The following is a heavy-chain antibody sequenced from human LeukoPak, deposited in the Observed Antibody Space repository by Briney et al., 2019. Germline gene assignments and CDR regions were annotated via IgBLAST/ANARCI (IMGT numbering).Heavy chain of an antibody. D-gene: IGHD6-13*01. Sequence: GRSLRLSCAASGFTFDDYAMHWVRQAPGKGLEWVSGISWNSANIGYADSVKGRFTISRDNSKNTLYLQMNSLRAEDTAVYYCARDYSSSWFLYYYGMDVWGQGTTVTVSS. V-gene: IGHV3-9*01. J-gene: IGHJ6*02. CDR2: ISWNSANI. CDR1: GFTFDDYA. CDR3: ARDYSSSWFLYYYGMDV.